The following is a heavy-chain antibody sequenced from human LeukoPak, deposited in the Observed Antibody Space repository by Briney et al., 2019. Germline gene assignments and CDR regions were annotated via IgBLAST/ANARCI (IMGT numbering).Heavy chain of an antibody. V-gene: IGHV1-18*01. J-gene: IGHJ4*02. Sequence: ASVRVSCKASGYTFTSYGISWGRQAPGQGLEWMGWISSYKGNTKYAQKLQGRVTVTTDTSTSTAYMELRSLSSDDTAVYYCARDRDWTLDYWGQGTLVTVSS. D-gene: IGHD3/OR15-3a*01. CDR3: ARDRDWTLDY. CDR1: GYTFTSYG. CDR2: ISSYKGNT.